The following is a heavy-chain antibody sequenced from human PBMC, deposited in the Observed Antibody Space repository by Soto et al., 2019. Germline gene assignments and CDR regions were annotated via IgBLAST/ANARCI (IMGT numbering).Heavy chain of an antibody. J-gene: IGHJ3*02. CDR3: ARGYCSGGSCYFVTDAFDI. D-gene: IGHD2-15*01. CDR2: IYPGDSDT. Sequence: GESLKISCKGSGYSFTSYWIGWVRQMPGKGLDWMGIIYPGDSDTRYSPSFQGQVTISADKSISTAYLQWSSLKASDTAMYYCARGYCSGGSCYFVTDAFDIWGQGTMVTVSS. CDR1: GYSFTSYW. V-gene: IGHV5-51*01.